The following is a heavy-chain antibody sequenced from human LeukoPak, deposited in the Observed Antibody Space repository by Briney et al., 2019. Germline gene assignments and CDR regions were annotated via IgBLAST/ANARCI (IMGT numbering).Heavy chain of an antibody. CDR2: ITGSGAGT. CDR3: TKDPNGDYVGAFDF. Sequence: GGSLRLSCTASTFAFSSYAMTWVRQAPGKGLEWVSSITGSGAGTSYADSVKGRFTVSRDNSKNTLYLQMNSLRAEDTAVYYCTKDPNGDYVGAFDFWDQGTLVIVSS. V-gene: IGHV3-23*01. D-gene: IGHD4-17*01. CDR1: TFAFSSYA. J-gene: IGHJ3*01.